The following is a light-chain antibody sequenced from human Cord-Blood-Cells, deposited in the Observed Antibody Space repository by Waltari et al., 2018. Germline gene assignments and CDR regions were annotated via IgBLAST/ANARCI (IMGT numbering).Light chain of an antibody. CDR3: QQYGSSPLT. CDR1: QIVSSSY. V-gene: IGKV3-20*01. J-gene: IGKJ3*01. Sequence: ELVLPQSSSTLSSFRGGIATISCRASQIVSSSYLAWYQQKPGQAPRLLIYGASSRATGIPDRFSGSGSGTDFTLTISRLEPEDFAVYYCQQYGSSPLTFGPGTKVEIK. CDR2: GAS.